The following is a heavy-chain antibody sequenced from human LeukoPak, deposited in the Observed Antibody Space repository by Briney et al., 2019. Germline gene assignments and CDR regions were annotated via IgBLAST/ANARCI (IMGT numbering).Heavy chain of an antibody. D-gene: IGHD3-16*02. CDR1: GGSISSSSYY. Sequence: PSETLSLTWTVSGGSISSSSYYWGWIRQPTGKGPEWIGSIYYSGSTYYNPSLKSRVTISINTSKNQFSLKLSSVTAEDTALYYCARDWFTRLRELSPDRAFDYWGQGTLVTVSS. CDR3: ARDWFTRLRELSPDRAFDY. V-gene: IGHV4-39*07. J-gene: IGHJ4*02. CDR2: IYYSGST.